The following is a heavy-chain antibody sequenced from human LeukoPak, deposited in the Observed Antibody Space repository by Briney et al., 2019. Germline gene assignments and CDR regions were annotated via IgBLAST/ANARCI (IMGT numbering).Heavy chain of an antibody. Sequence: GGSLRLSCAASGFTFSSYAMSWVRQAPGKGLEWVSAISGSGGSTYYADSVKGRFTISRDNSKNTLYLQMSSLRAEDTAVYYCANGADFWSGYSHAFDIWGQGTMVTVSS. D-gene: IGHD3-3*01. V-gene: IGHV3-23*01. CDR3: ANGADFWSGYSHAFDI. CDR1: GFTFSSYA. CDR2: ISGSGGST. J-gene: IGHJ3*02.